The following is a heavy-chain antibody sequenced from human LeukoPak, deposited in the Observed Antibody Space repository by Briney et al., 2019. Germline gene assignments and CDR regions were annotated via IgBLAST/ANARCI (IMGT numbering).Heavy chain of an antibody. D-gene: IGHD3-10*01. CDR2: INHSGST. CDR3: ARGRYYYGSGSYFPHYYYYYGMDV. J-gene: IGHJ6*02. Sequence: SETLSLTCAVYGGSFSGYYWSWIRQPPGKGLEWIGEINHSGSTNYNPSLKSRVTISVDTSKNQFSLKLSSVTAADAAVYYCARGRYYYGSGSYFPHYYYYYGMDVWGQGTTVTVSS. V-gene: IGHV4-34*01. CDR1: GGSFSGYY.